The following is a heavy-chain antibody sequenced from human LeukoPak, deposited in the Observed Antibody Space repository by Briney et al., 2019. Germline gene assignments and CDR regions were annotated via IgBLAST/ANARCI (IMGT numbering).Heavy chain of an antibody. CDR3: SREEGGSCNF. V-gene: IGHV3-49*04. D-gene: IGHD2-15*01. Sequence: GGSLRLSYTASGFTFGDYAMSWVRQAPGKGLEWVCFIRSRAYGGTTEYAASVKGRFTISRDDSKSIAYLQMNSLKTEDTAVYYCSREEGGSCNFWGQGTLVTVSS. CDR1: GFTFGDYA. J-gene: IGHJ4*02. CDR2: IRSRAYGGTT.